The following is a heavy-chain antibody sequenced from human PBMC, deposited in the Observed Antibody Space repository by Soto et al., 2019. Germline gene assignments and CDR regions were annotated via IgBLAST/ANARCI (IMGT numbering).Heavy chain of an antibody. CDR3: ARRKLYCSWGSCWFDP. D-gene: IGHD2-15*01. J-gene: IGHJ5*02. Sequence: QLQLQESGPGLVKPSETLSLTCSVSGGSISSSRYYWDWIRQPPGKGLEWIGSIYYSGNTNYNPSLKSRVTIAVDTSKNQFSLKLSSVAAADTAVYYCARRKLYCSWGSCWFDPWGQGTLVTVSS. CDR1: GGSISSSRYY. CDR2: IYYSGNT. V-gene: IGHV4-39*01.